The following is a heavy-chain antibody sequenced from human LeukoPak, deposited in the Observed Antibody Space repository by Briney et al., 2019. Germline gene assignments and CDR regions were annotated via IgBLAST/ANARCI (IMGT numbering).Heavy chain of an antibody. Sequence: PSETLSLTCTVSGGSISSYYWSWIRQPPGKGLEWIGYIYYSGSTNYNPSLKSRVTISVDTSKNQFSLKLSSVTAADTDVYYCARIAVLYEAFDIWGQGTMVTVSS. J-gene: IGHJ3*02. CDR1: GGSISSYY. D-gene: IGHD2-8*01. CDR2: IYYSGST. V-gene: IGHV4-59*01. CDR3: ARIAVLYEAFDI.